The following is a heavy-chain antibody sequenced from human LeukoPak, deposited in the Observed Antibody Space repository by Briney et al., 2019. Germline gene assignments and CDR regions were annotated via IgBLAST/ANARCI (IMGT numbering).Heavy chain of an antibody. CDR1: GGSISSGGYS. Sequence: PSETLSLTCAVSGGSISSGGYSWSWMRQPPGKGLEWIGYIYHSRNTYYNPSLKSRVTISVDRSKNQFSLKLSSVTAADTAVYYCARKTTSAFDIWGQGTMVTVSS. J-gene: IGHJ3*02. CDR2: IYHSRNT. CDR3: ARKTTSAFDI. V-gene: IGHV4-30-2*01. D-gene: IGHD1-1*01.